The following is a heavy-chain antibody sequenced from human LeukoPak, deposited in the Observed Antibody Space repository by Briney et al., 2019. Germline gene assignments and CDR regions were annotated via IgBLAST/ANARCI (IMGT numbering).Heavy chain of an antibody. CDR2: IYYSGST. Sequence: PSETLSLTCTVSGGSISGYYWSWIRQPPGKGLEWIGYIYYSGSTNYNPSLKSRVTISVDTSKNQFSLKLSSVTAADTAVYYCARESGSGVRDFDYWGQGTLVTVSS. D-gene: IGHD3-10*01. CDR3: ARESGSGVRDFDY. CDR1: GGSISGYY. J-gene: IGHJ4*02. V-gene: IGHV4-59*01.